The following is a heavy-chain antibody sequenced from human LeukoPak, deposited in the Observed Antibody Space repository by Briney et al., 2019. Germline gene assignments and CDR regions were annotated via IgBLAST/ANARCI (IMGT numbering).Heavy chain of an antibody. Sequence: PSETLSLTCTVSGYSISSGYYWGWIRQPPGKGLEWIGSIYHSGSTYYNPSLKSRVTISVDTSKNQFSLKLSSVTAADTAVYYCARDCAWFGELSLLNWFDPWGQGTLVTVSS. J-gene: IGHJ5*02. CDR2: IYHSGST. V-gene: IGHV4-38-2*02. D-gene: IGHD3-10*01. CDR3: ARDCAWFGELSLLNWFDP. CDR1: GYSISSGYY.